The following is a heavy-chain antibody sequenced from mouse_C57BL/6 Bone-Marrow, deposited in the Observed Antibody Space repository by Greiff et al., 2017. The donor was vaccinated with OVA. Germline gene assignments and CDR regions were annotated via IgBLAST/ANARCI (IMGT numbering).Heavy chain of an antibody. CDR1: GFTFSDYY. D-gene: IGHD1-1*01. CDR2: INYDGSST. V-gene: IGHV5-16*01. CDR3: AREDTTVVAHWYFDV. J-gene: IGHJ1*03. Sequence: EVKLMESEGGLVQPGSSMKLSCTASGFTFSDYYMAWVRQVPEKGLEWVANINYDGSSTYYLDSLKSRFIISRDNAKNILYLQMSSLKSEDTATYYCAREDTTVVAHWYFDVWGTGTTVTVSS.